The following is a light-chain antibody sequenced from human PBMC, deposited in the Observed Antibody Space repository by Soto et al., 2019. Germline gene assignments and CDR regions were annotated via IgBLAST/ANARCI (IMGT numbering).Light chain of an antibody. J-gene: IGLJ2*01. Sequence: QSVLTQPPSVCGAPGQRGTLSCTGSSSNIGAGYDVHWYQQLPGTAPKLLIYGNSNRPSGVPDRFSGSKSGTSASLAITGLQAEDEADYYCQSYDSSLSGYVVFGGGTKLTVL. V-gene: IGLV1-40*01. CDR2: GNS. CDR1: SSNIGAGYD. CDR3: QSYDSSLSGYVV.